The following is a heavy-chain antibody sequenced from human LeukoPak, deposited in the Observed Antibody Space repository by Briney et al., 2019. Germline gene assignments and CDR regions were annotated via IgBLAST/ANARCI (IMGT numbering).Heavy chain of an antibody. V-gene: IGHV3-21*01. CDR2: ISSSSSYI. J-gene: IGHJ4*02. CDR3: ARDVIAAAGHDY. CDR1: GFTFSSYS. D-gene: IGHD6-13*01. Sequence: GGSLRLSCAASGFTFSSYSMNWVRQAPGKELEWVSSISSSSSYIYYADSVKGRFTISRDNAKNSLYLQMNSLRAEDTAVYYCARDVIAAAGHDYWGQGTLVTVSS.